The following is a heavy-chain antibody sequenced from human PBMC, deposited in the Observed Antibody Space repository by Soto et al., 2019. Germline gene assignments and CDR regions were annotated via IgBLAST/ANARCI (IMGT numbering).Heavy chain of an antibody. Sequence: GGSLRLSCAASGFTFSSYAMSWVRQAPGKGLEWVSAISGSGGSTYYADSVKGRFTISRDNSKNTLYLQMNSLRAEDTAVYYCSKPLSPLGDYAPGYFDLWGRGTLVTVSS. CDR2: ISGSGGST. CDR3: SKPLSPLGDYAPGYFDL. CDR1: GFTFSSYA. V-gene: IGHV3-23*01. D-gene: IGHD4-17*01. J-gene: IGHJ2*01.